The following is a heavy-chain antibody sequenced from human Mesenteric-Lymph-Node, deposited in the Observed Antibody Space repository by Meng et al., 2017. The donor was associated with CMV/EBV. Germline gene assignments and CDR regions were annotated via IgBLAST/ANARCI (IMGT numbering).Heavy chain of an antibody. CDR1: GFNFDDYG. Sequence: GGSLRLSCAASGFNFDDYGMSWVRQAPGKGLEWVSGINWNGGATTYADSLKARFTISRDNAKNSLYLQMDSLRAEDTAVYYCARGHVTVVGGAIITKIDDYYGMDVWGQGTTVTVSS. D-gene: IGHD3-10*01. CDR3: ARGHVTVVGGAIITKIDDYYGMDV. CDR2: INWNGGAT. V-gene: IGHV3-20*04. J-gene: IGHJ6*02.